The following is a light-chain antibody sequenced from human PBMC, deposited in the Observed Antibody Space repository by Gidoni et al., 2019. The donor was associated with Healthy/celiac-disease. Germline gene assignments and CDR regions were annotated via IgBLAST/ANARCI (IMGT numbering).Light chain of an antibody. CDR3: QQTYSTPYT. V-gene: IGKV1-39*01. Sequence: DIQMTQSPSSLSAYVGDRVSITCRASQSIRSYLNWYQQKPGTAPKLLIYAASSLQSGVPSRFSGSGSGTDFTLTISSLQPEDFATYYCQQTYSTPYTFGQGTKLEIK. J-gene: IGKJ2*01. CDR2: AAS. CDR1: QSIRSY.